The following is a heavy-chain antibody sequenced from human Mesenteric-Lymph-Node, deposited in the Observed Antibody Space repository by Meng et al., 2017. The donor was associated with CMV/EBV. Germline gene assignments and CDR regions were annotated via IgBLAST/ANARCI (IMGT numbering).Heavy chain of an antibody. V-gene: IGHV1-8*01. Sequence: ASAKVSCKASGYTFTSYDINWVRQATGQGLEWMGWMNPNSGNTGYAQKFQGRVTMTRNTSISTAYMELSSLRSEDTAVYYCARGIMYGGYVGYWGQGTLVTVSS. CDR2: MNPNSGNT. D-gene: IGHD4-17*01. CDR3: ARGIMYGGYVGY. CDR1: GYTFTSYD. J-gene: IGHJ4*02.